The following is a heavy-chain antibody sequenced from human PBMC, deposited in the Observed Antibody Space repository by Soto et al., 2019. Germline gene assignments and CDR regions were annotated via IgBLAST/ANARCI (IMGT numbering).Heavy chain of an antibody. Sequence: EVQLVESGGGLVQPGESLRLSCAASGFTFDDYAIHWVRQAPGKGLEWVSGISWNGAATGYVDSVKGRFSISRDNTKNTLYLQMDSLRSEDTAVYYCANLPLYGSGFDCWGQGTLVTVSS. V-gene: IGHV3-9*01. CDR2: ISWNGAAT. CDR1: GFTFDDYA. CDR3: ANLPLYGSGFDC. D-gene: IGHD3-10*01. J-gene: IGHJ4*02.